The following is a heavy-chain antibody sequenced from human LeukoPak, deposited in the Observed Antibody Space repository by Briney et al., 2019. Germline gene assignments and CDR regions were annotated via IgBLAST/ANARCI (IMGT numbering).Heavy chain of an antibody. V-gene: IGHV4-39*07. CDR3: ARGAKWIWFGEFSGLKNNWFDP. Sequence: PSETLSLTCTVSSGSISTSNYYWGWVRQPPGKALEWIGNIFYSGSTYYSPSLKSRVTISVDTSKNQFSLKLSSVTAADTAVYYCARGAKWIWFGEFSGLKNNWFDPWGQGTLVTVSS. D-gene: IGHD3-10*01. CDR1: SGSISTSNYY. CDR2: IFYSGST. J-gene: IGHJ5*02.